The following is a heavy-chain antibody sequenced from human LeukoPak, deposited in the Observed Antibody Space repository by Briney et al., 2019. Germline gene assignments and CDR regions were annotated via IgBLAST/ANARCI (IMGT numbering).Heavy chain of an antibody. J-gene: IGHJ5*02. CDR3: ARHGNYYDTSQSDP. CDR2: IYHSGTT. CDR1: GYSITSGYF. Sequence: PSETLSLTCGVSGYSITSGYFWGWIRQPPGKGLEWIGSIYHSGTTYYNPSLRSRVTISVDTSKNQFSLKLSSVTAADTAVYYCARHGNYYDTSQSDPWGQGTLVTVSS. D-gene: IGHD3-22*01. V-gene: IGHV4-38-2*01.